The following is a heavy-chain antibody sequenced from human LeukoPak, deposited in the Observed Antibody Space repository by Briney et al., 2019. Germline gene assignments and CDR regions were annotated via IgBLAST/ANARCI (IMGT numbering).Heavy chain of an antibody. V-gene: IGHV1-69*13. D-gene: IGHD1-26*01. Sequence: SVKVSCKASGGTFSNYAITWVRQAPGQGLEWMGGINPIFGTATYAQKFQGRVTITADESTSTAYMDLSSLRSEDTAVYYCARWEWELLRNWFDPWGQGTLVTVSS. CDR2: INPIFGTA. J-gene: IGHJ5*02. CDR3: ARWEWELLRNWFDP. CDR1: GGTFSNYA.